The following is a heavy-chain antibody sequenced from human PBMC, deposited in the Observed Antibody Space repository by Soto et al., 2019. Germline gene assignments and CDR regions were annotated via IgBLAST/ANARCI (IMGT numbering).Heavy chain of an antibody. CDR2: IIPIFGTA. CDR3: VRDPIGGTSQPV. J-gene: IGHJ4*02. V-gene: IGHV1-69*01. Sequence: QVQLVQSGAEVKKPGSSVKVSCKASGGTFSSYAISWVRQAPGQGLEWMGGIIPIFGTANYAQKFQGRVTIPADESTSTDYMELSSLRSEDTAVYYCVRDPIGGTSQPVWGQGTLVTVSS. D-gene: IGHD2-15*01. CDR1: GGTFSSYA.